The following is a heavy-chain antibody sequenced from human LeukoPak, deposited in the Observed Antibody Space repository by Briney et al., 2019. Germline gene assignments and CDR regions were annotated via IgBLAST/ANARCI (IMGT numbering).Heavy chain of an antibody. J-gene: IGHJ4*02. CDR3: TTGGYRYGDDC. V-gene: IGHV3-15*07. D-gene: IGHD5-18*01. CDR1: GFTFSSYS. CDR2: FKSKTDGGII. Sequence: GGSLRLSCAASGFTFSSYSMNWVRQAPGKGLEWVGRFKSKTDGGIIDYAAPVKGRFTISRDDSKNTLYLQMNSLKTEDTAVYYCTTGGYRYGDDCWGQGTLVTVSS.